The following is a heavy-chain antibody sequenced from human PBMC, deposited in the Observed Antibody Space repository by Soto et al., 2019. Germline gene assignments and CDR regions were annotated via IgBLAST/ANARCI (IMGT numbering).Heavy chain of an antibody. D-gene: IGHD4-17*01. CDR3: ARDDGVRTTVTTYFFDY. CDR2: ISAYNGNT. J-gene: IGHJ4*02. V-gene: IGHV1-18*01. CDR1: GYTFTSYG. Sequence: ASVKVSCKASGYTFTSYGISWVRQAPGQGLEWMGWISAYNGNTNYAQKFQGRVTITADESTSTAYMELSSLRSEDTAVYYCARDDGVRTTVTTYFFDYWGQGTLVTVSS.